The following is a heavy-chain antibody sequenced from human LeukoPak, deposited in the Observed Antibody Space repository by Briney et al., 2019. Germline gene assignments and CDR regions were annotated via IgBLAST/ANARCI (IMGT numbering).Heavy chain of an antibody. Sequence: GGSLRLSCAASGFTFSSYGMNWVRRAPGKGLEWVSSISRSSDYTYYADSVKGRFTISRDNAKNSLYLQMNSLRAEDTAVYYCAVAGLSYWYFDLWGHGTLVTVSS. CDR3: AVAGLSYWYFDL. D-gene: IGHD6-19*01. V-gene: IGHV3-21*01. J-gene: IGHJ2*01. CDR2: ISRSSDYT. CDR1: GFTFSSYG.